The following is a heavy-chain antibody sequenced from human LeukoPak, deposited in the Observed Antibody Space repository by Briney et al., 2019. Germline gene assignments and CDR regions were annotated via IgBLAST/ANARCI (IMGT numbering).Heavy chain of an antibody. V-gene: IGHV1-18*04. CDR1: GYTFTSYG. CDR2: ISAYNSNT. J-gene: IGHJ4*02. CDR3: ARAGPFSYYDFWSGYYLLFDY. D-gene: IGHD3-3*01. Sequence: ASVKVSCKASGYTFTSYGISWVRQAPGQGLEWMGWISAYNSNTNYAQKLQGRVTMTTDTSTSTACMELRSLRSDDTAVYYCARAGPFSYYDFWSGYYLLFDYWGQGTLVTVSS.